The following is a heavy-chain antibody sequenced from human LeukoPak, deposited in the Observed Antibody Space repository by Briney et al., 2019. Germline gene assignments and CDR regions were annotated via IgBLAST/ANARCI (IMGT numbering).Heavy chain of an antibody. CDR2: INWNGGST. D-gene: IGHD6-13*01. Sequence: GGSLRLSCAASGFTFDDYGMSWVRQAPGKGLEWVSGINWNGGSTGYADSVKGRFTISRDNAKNSLYLQMNSLRAEDTALYHCARAIRIAAAEYFFDYWGQGTLVTVSS. V-gene: IGHV3-20*01. J-gene: IGHJ4*02. CDR1: GFTFDDYG. CDR3: ARAIRIAAAEYFFDY.